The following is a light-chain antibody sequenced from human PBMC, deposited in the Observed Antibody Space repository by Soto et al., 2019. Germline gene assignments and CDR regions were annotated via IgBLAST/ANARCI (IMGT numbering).Light chain of an antibody. CDR3: CSYAGSYTLFV. J-gene: IGLJ1*01. CDR2: DVS. V-gene: IGLV2-11*01. Sequence: ALTQPRSVSGSPGQSVTISCTGTSSDVGGYNYVSWYQQHPGKAPKLMIYDVSKRPSGVPDRFSGSKSGNTASLTISGLQAEDEADYYCCSYAGSYTLFVFGTGTQLTVL. CDR1: SSDVGGYNY.